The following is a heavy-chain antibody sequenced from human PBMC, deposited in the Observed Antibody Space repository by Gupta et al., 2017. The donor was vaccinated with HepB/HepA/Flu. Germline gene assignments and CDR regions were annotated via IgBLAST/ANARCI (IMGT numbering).Heavy chain of an antibody. CDR2: ISWKSGSI. J-gene: IGHJ6*02. V-gene: IGHV3-9*01. D-gene: IGHD1-14*01. CDR3: VKDKGSGTTWYNYYGMDV. Sequence: EVQLVESGGGLVQPGRSLRLSCAASGFPYDEYAMHWVRPAAGKGLEWVSGISWKSGSIGYADSVKGRFTISRDNARNSLYLQMDSLRTEDTALYYCVKDKGSGTTWYNYYGMDVWGQGTTGTVSS. CDR1: GFPYDEYA.